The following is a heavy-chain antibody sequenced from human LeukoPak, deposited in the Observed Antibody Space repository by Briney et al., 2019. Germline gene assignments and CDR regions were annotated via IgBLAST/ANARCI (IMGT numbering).Heavy chain of an antibody. CDR2: ISGSGGST. CDR1: EFDFSSHA. V-gene: IGHV3-23*01. CDR3: AKDGYSSDYVDWFDP. D-gene: IGHD5-12*01. J-gene: IGHJ5*02. Sequence: HAGGSLRLSCAASEFDFSSHAMTWVRQAPGKGPEWVSAISGSGGSTYYADSVKGRFTISRDNSKNTLYLQMNSLRAEDTAVYYCAKDGYSSDYVDWFDPWGQGTLVTVSS.